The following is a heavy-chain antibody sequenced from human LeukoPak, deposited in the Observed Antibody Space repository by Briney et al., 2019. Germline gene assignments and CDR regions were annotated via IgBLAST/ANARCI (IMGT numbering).Heavy chain of an antibody. D-gene: IGHD2-15*01. J-gene: IGHJ5*02. CDR2: INPNSGGT. V-gene: IGHV1-2*02. CDR3: ARELSPDIVVVVAARNWFDP. Sequence: ASVKVSCKASGYTYTGYYMHWVRQAPGQGLEWMGWINPNSGGTSYAQKFQGRVTMTRDTSISTAYMELSRLRSDDTAVYYCARELSPDIVVVVAARNWFDPWGQGTLVTVSS. CDR1: GYTYTGYY.